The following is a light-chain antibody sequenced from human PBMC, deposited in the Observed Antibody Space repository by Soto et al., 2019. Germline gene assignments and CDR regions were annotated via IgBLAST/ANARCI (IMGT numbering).Light chain of an antibody. CDR3: QLRSDWPLT. J-gene: IGKJ5*01. V-gene: IGKV3-11*01. CDR1: QSVSSN. CDR2: AAS. Sequence: SLVTLSVSTRERATLSCRASQSVSSNLAWYQQKPGQAPRVLIFAASSRATGIPDRFSGSGSGTDFALTISSLEPEDFAVYYCQLRSDWPLTFGQGRLLEIK.